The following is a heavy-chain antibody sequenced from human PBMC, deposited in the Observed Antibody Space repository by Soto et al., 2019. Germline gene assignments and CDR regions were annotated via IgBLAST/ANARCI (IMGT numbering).Heavy chain of an antibody. J-gene: IGHJ4*02. Sequence: SGGSLRLSCAASGFTFSNAWMNWVRQAPGKGLEWVGRIKSKTDGGTTDYAAPVKGRFTISRDDSKNTLYLQMNSLKTEDTAVYYCTTDGYYYDSSGRLFPFDYWGQGTLVTVSS. CDR2: IKSKTDGGTT. V-gene: IGHV3-15*07. CDR1: GFTFSNAW. CDR3: TTDGYYYDSSGRLFPFDY. D-gene: IGHD3-22*01.